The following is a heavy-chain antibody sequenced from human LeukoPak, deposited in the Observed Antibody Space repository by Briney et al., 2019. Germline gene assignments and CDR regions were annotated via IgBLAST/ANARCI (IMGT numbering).Heavy chain of an antibody. D-gene: IGHD1-26*01. CDR3: ARALVEYSGSPARFDY. J-gene: IGHJ4*02. CDR1: GFTFSSYE. CDR2: ISSSGSTI. V-gene: IGHV3-48*03. Sequence: PGGSLRLSCAASGFTFSSYEMNWVRQAPGKGLEWVSYISSSGSTIYYADSVKGRFTISRDNAKNSLYLQMNSLRAEDTAVYYCARALVEYSGSPARFDYWGQGTLVTVSS.